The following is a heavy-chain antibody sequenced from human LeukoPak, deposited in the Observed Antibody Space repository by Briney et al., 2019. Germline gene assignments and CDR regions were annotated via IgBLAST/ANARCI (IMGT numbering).Heavy chain of an antibody. CDR1: GFTFSSYS. CDR2: ISGSSSTI. J-gene: IGHJ4*02. V-gene: IGHV3-48*01. CDR3: ARGSTYYDSSGQVPFDY. Sequence: GGSLRLSCAASGFTFSSYSMNWVRQAPGKGLEWGSYISGSSSTIYYADSVKGRFTISRDNGKNTLYLQMNSLRAEDTAMYYCARGSTYYDSSGQVPFDYWGQGTLVTVSS. D-gene: IGHD3-22*01.